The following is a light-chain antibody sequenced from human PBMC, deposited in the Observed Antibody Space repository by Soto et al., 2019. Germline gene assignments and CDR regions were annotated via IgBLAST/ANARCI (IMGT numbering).Light chain of an antibody. CDR1: QSISSW. V-gene: IGKV1-5*01. CDR2: DAS. J-gene: IGKJ1*01. CDR3: QQYYRSSIT. Sequence: DIQMTQSPSTLSASVGDRVTITCRASQSISSWLAWYQQKPGKAPKLLIYDASTLERGVPSRFSGTGSGTEFTLTISSLQPDDFATYYCQQYYRSSITFGQGTKVDIK.